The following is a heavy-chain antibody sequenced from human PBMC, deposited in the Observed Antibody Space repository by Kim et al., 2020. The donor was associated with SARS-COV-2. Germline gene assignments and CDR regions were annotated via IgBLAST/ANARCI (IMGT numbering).Heavy chain of an antibody. D-gene: IGHD1-26*01. CDR3: ATRYSGSRIYY. CDR1: GYTFTDYY. V-gene: IGHV1-2*02. CDR2: INPNTGGT. J-gene: IGHJ4*02. Sequence: ASVKVSCKASGYTFTDYYMHWVRQAPGQGLEWMGWINPNTGGTNYAQKFRGRVTMTRDTSISTAYMELSRLRSDDTAVYYCATRYSGSRIYYWGQGTLVSVSS.